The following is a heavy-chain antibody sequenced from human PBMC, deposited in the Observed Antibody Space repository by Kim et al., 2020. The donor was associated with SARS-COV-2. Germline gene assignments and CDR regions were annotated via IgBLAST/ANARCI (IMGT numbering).Heavy chain of an antibody. CDR2: IYHSGST. CDR3: ARVVLRYFEPNGMDV. CDR1: GGSISSSNW. V-gene: IGHV4-4*02. J-gene: IGHJ6*02. D-gene: IGHD3-9*01. Sequence: SETLSLTCAVSGGSISSSNWWSWVRQPPGKGLEWIGEIYHSGSTNYNPSLKSRVTISVDKSKNQFSLKLISVTAADTAVYYCARVVLRYFEPNGMDVWGQGTTVTVSS.